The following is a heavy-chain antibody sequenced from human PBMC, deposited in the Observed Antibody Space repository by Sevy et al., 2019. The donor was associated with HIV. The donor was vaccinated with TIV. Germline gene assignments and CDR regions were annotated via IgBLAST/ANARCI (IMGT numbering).Heavy chain of an antibody. Sequence: GGSLRLSCAASGFTFSSYSMNWVRQAPGKGLEWVSSISSSSSYIYYADSVKGRFTISRDNAKNSLYLQMNSLRAEDTAVYYCAREGDLLDHVHSFDYWGQGTLVTVSS. V-gene: IGHV3-21*01. D-gene: IGHD3-16*01. CDR3: AREGDLLDHVHSFDY. CDR2: ISSSSSYI. CDR1: GFTFSSYS. J-gene: IGHJ4*02.